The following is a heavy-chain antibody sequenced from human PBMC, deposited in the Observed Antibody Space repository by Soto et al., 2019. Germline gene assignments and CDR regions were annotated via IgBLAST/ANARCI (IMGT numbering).Heavy chain of an antibody. CDR3: ATLWGED. Sequence: QLQLQESGPGLVKPSETLSLTCPVSGGSISSSSYYWGWIRQPPGKGLEWIGRIYNSGRTYYHPSFNSRVTISVDTAKTQSSLTWSSVTAAGTAVYYCATLWGEDWGQGTLVTVSS. J-gene: IGHJ4*02. CDR1: GGSISSSSYY. V-gene: IGHV4-39*01. D-gene: IGHD3-10*01. CDR2: IYNSGRT.